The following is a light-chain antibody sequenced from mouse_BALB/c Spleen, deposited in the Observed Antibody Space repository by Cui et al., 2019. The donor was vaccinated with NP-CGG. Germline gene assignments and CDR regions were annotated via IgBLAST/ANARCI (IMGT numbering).Light chain of an antibody. CDR1: TGAVTTSNY. Sequence: QAVVPLESALTTSPGETVTLTCRSSTGAVTTSNYANWVREKPDHLFTGLIGGTNNRAPGVPARFSGSLIGDKAALTITGAQTEDEAIYFCALWYSNHWVFGGGTKLTVL. J-gene: IGLJ1*01. CDR3: ALWYSNHWV. V-gene: IGLV1*01. CDR2: GTN.